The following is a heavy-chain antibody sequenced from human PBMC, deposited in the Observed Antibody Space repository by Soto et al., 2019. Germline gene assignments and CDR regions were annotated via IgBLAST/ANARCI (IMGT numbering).Heavy chain of an antibody. D-gene: IGHD6-6*01. CDR3: ARVMGSSSSERYYYYYYMDV. J-gene: IGHJ6*03. CDR2: IWYDGSNK. Sequence: GGSLRLSCAASGFTFSSYGMHWVRQAPGKGLEWVAVIWYDGSNKYYADSVKGRFTISRDNSKNTLYLQMNSLRAEDTAVYYCARVMGSSSSERYYYYYYMDVWGKGTTVTVSS. V-gene: IGHV3-33*01. CDR1: GFTFSSYG.